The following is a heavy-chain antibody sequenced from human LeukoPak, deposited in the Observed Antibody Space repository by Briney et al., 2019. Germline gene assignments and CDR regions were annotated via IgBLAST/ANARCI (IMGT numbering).Heavy chain of an antibody. CDR3: ASAVAVTTFDY. CDR1: GYSFTSYW. Sequence: GESLKISCKGSGYSFTSYWIGWVRQMPGRGLEWMGLIFPGDSDTRYNPSFQGQVTISADKSISTAYLQWSSLKASDTAMYYCASAVAVTTFDYWGQGTLVTISS. J-gene: IGHJ4*02. V-gene: IGHV5-51*01. D-gene: IGHD6-19*01. CDR2: IFPGDSDT.